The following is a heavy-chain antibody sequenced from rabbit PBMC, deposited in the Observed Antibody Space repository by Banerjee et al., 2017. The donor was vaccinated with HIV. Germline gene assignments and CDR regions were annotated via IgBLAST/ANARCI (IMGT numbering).Heavy chain of an antibody. Sequence: QEQLEESGGDLVQPEGSLALTCKASGFDLSSYYYMCWVRQAPGKGLEWIVYIYPNYDNTDYASWVNGRFTISLDNAQNTVFLQMTTLTAADTATYFCARAGYTGYAYFNLWGQGTLVTVS. V-gene: IGHV1S43*01. J-gene: IGHJ4*01. CDR2: IYPNYDNT. D-gene: IGHD6-1*01. CDR3: ARAGYTGYAYFNL. CDR1: GFDLSSYYY.